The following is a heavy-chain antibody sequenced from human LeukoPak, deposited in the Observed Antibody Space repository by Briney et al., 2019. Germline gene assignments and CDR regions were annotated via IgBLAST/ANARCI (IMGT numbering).Heavy chain of an antibody. Sequence: ASVKVSCKASGGTFSSYAISWVRQAPGQGLEWMGGIIPIFGTANYAQKFQGRVTITTDESTSTAYMELSGLRSEDTAVYYCARGYYYDSSGYYYGTPNEYFQHWGQGTLVTVSS. CDR3: ARGYYYDSSGYYYGTPNEYFQH. CDR2: IIPIFGTA. D-gene: IGHD3-22*01. J-gene: IGHJ1*01. CDR1: GGTFSSYA. V-gene: IGHV1-69*05.